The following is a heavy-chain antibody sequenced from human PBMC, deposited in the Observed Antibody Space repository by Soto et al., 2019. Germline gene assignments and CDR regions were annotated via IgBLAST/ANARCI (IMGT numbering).Heavy chain of an antibody. CDR2: INPSGGST. D-gene: IGHD2-2*01. CDR3: AREIGYCSSTSCDGWFDP. J-gene: IGHJ5*02. Sequence: GASVKVSCKASGYTFTTYYIQWVRQAPGQGLEWVGVINPSGGSTSYAQKFQGRVTMTRDTSTSTVYMELSSLRSEDTAVYYCAREIGYCSSTSCDGWFDPWGQGTLVTVSS. V-gene: IGHV1-46*01. CDR1: GYTFTTYY.